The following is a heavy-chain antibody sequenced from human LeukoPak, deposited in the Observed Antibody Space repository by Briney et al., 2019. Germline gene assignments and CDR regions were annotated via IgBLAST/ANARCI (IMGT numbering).Heavy chain of an antibody. J-gene: IGHJ6*02. D-gene: IGHD6-19*01. CDR1: GFTFSSYG. Sequence: TGGSLRLSCAASGFTFSSYGMHWVRQAPGKGLEWVAVIWYDGSNKYYADSVKGRFTISRDNSKNTLYLQMNSLRAEDTAVYYCARDFGGWYPVYYGMDVWGQGTTVTVSS. CDR2: IWYDGSNK. V-gene: IGHV3-33*01. CDR3: ARDFGGWYPVYYGMDV.